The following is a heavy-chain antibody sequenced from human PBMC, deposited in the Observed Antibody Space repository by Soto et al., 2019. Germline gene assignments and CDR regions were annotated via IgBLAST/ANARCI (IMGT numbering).Heavy chain of an antibody. J-gene: IGHJ4*02. CDR1: GFTFSSYS. CDR3: ARSTPFDF. D-gene: IGHD2-15*01. V-gene: IGHV3-21*01. Sequence: PGGSLILSCVASGFTFSSYSMNWVRQAPGKGLEWVSSISSISSYIYYADSVKGRFTISRDNANNSLYLQMNSLRAEDTAVYYCARSTPFDFWGQGTLVTVSS. CDR2: ISSISSYI.